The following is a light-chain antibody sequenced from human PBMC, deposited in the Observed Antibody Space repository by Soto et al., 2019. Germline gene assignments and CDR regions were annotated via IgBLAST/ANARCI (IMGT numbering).Light chain of an antibody. CDR1: SSDVGGYNF. V-gene: IGLV2-14*01. CDR3: SSYTRSSTVR. J-gene: IGLJ2*01. Sequence: QSVPTQPASVSGSPGQSVTISCTGTSSDVGGYNFVSWYQQYPGKAPKLMIYEVSNRPSGVSNRFSGSKSGNTASLTISGLQAEDEADYYCSSYTRSSTVRFGGGTKLTVL. CDR2: EVS.